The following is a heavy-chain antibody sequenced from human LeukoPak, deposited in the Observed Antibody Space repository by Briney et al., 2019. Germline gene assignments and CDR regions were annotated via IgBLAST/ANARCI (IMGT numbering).Heavy chain of an antibody. D-gene: IGHD3-22*01. J-gene: IGHJ6*02. CDR1: GGSISSYY. V-gene: IGHV4-59*08. Sequence: SETLSLTCTVSGGSISSYYWSWIRQPPGKGLEWIGYIYYSGSTNYNPSLKSRVTISVDTSENQFSLKLSSVTAADTAVYYCARHLVPYYDSSGYYDYYGMDVWGQGTTVTVS. CDR3: ARHLVPYYDSSGYYDYYGMDV. CDR2: IYYSGST.